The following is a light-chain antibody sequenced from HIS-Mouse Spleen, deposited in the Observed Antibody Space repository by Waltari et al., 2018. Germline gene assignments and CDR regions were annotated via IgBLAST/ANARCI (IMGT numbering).Light chain of an antibody. J-gene: IGLJ2*01. CDR3: QSYDSSLSGSTV. Sequence: QSVLTQPPSVSGAPGQRVTISCPGSSSNIGAGYYVHWYQQLPGTAPKLLIYGNSNRPSGVPDRFSGSKSGTSASLAITGLQAEDEADYYCQSYDSSLSGSTVFGGGTKLTVL. CDR2: GNS. V-gene: IGLV1-40*01. CDR1: SSNIGAGYY.